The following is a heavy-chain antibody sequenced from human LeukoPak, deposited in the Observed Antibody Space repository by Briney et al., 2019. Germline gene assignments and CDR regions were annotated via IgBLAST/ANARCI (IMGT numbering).Heavy chain of an antibody. V-gene: IGHV1-69*04. D-gene: IGHD5-12*01. CDR1: GGTFSSYA. J-gene: IGHJ6*02. CDR2: IIPILGIA. Sequence: SVKVSCKASGGTFSSYAISWVRQAPGQGLEWMGRIIPILGIANYAQKFQGRVTITADKSTSTAYMELSSLRSEDTAVYYCASNSGYDDYYGMDVWGQGTTVTVSS. CDR3: ASNSGYDDYYGMDV.